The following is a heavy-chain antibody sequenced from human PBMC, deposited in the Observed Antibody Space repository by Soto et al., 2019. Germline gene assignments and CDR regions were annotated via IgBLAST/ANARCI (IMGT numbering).Heavy chain of an antibody. CDR1: GYTFTSYG. Sequence: QVQLVQSGAEVKKPGASVKVACKASGYTFTSYGISWVRQAPGQGLEWMGWISAYNGNTNYAQKLQGRVTMTTDTSTSTAYMELRSLRSDDTAVYYCAGYSSSWPNYYYCGMDVWGHGTTVTVSS. CDR3: AGYSSSWPNYYYCGMDV. CDR2: ISAYNGNT. J-gene: IGHJ6*02. V-gene: IGHV1-18*01. D-gene: IGHD6-13*01.